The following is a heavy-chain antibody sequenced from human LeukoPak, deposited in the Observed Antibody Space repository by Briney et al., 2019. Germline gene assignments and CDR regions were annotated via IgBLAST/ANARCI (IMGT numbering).Heavy chain of an antibody. V-gene: IGHV3-33*01. D-gene: IGHD6-19*01. Sequence: GRSLRLSCAASGFTFSSYGMHWVRQAPGKGLEWVAVIWCDGSNKYYADSVKGRFTISRDNSKNTLYLQMNSLRAEDTAVYYCARDRGGSSGWYTFNYWGQGTLVTVSS. J-gene: IGHJ4*02. CDR2: IWCDGSNK. CDR3: ARDRGGSSGWYTFNY. CDR1: GFTFSSYG.